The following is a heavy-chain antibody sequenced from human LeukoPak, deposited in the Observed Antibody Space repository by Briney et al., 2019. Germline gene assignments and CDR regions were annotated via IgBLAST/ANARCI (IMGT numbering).Heavy chain of an antibody. D-gene: IGHD4-11*01. J-gene: IGHJ3*02. Sequence: SQTLSLTCVISGDSVSSNSVAWNWIRQSPSRGLEWLGRTYYRSKWYNDYAVSVQGRITVNPDTSKNQFSLQLDSVTPHDTALYYCAIGAYSTFDIWGQGTMVTVSS. V-gene: IGHV6-1*01. CDR2: TYYRSKWYN. CDR1: GDSVSSNSVA. CDR3: AIGAYSTFDI.